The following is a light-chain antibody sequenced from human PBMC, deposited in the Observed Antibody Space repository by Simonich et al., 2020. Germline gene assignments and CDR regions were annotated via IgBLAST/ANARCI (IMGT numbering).Light chain of an antibody. CDR2: DDS. Sequence: SYVLTQPPSVSVAPGKTARITWGGNNIGSKRVHWYQQKPGQAPVLVVYDDSNRPSGIPERFSGSNSGNTATLTISRVEAGDEADYYWQVWDSSSDHPVFGGGTKLTVL. V-gene: IGLV3-21*03. J-gene: IGLJ3*02. CDR1: NIGSKR. CDR3: QVWDSSSDHPV.